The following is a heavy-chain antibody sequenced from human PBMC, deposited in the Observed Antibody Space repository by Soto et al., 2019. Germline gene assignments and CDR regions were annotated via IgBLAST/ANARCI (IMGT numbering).Heavy chain of an antibody. CDR2: IYHSGST. CDR1: GYSISSGYY. J-gene: IGHJ5*02. V-gene: IGHV4-38-2*02. Sequence: SETLSLTCAVSGYSISSGYYWGWIRQPPGKGLEWIGSIYHSGSTYYNPSLKSRVTISVDTSKNQFSLKLSSVTAADTAVYYCARDPSSGHSYVKTSRFDLWGQGTLVTVSS. CDR3: ARDPSSGHSYVKTSRFDL. D-gene: IGHD5-18*01.